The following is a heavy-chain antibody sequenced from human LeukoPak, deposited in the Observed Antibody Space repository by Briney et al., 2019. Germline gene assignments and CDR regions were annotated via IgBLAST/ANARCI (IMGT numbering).Heavy chain of an antibody. CDR1: GGSISSYY. J-gene: IGHJ3*02. V-gene: IGHV4-59*01. Sequence: PSETLSLTCTVSGGSISSYYWSWIRHPPGKGLEWIGYIYYSGSTNYNPSLKSRVTISVDTSKNQFSLRLSSVTAADTAVYYCARDRGHSSSWYKLTTPHAFDIWGQGTMVTVSS. D-gene: IGHD6-13*01. CDR2: IYYSGST. CDR3: ARDRGHSSSWYKLTTPHAFDI.